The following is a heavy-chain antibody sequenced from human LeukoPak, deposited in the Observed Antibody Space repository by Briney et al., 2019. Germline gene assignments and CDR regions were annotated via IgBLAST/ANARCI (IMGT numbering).Heavy chain of an antibody. CDR3: AKDFNPRYSSGWFFDY. Sequence: GGTLRLSCAASGLTFSSYGMSWVRQAPGKGLEWVSAISGSGGSTYYADSVKGRFTISRDNSKNTLYLQMNSLRAEDTAVYYCAKDFNPRYSSGWFFDYWGQGTLVTVSS. CDR2: ISGSGGST. V-gene: IGHV3-23*01. CDR1: GLTFSSYG. J-gene: IGHJ4*02. D-gene: IGHD6-19*01.